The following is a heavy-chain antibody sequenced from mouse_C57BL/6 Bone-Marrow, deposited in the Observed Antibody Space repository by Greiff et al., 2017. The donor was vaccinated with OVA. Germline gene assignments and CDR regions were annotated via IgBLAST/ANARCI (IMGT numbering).Heavy chain of an antibody. Sequence: EVQLQESGPGLVKPSQSLSLTCSVTGYSITSGYYWNWIRQFPGNKLEWMGYISYDGSNNYNPSLKNRISITRDTSKNQFFLKLNSVTTEDTATYYCARDGDWDFDYWGQGTTLTVSS. CDR1: GYSITSGYY. CDR3: ARDGDWDFDY. D-gene: IGHD4-1*01. J-gene: IGHJ2*01. CDR2: ISYDGSN. V-gene: IGHV3-6*01.